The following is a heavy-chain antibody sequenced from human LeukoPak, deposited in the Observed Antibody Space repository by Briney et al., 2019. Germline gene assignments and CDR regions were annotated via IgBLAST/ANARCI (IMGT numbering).Heavy chain of an antibody. CDR2: FYSGGDT. D-gene: IGHD5-18*01. CDR1: GFTVSSNH. V-gene: IGHV3-53*01. J-gene: IGHJ4*02. CDR3: ARDLTSYGYFDY. Sequence: PGGSLRLSCAVSGFTVSSNHMSWVRQAPGKGLEWVSVFYSGGDTHYADSVKGRFTISRDNAKNSLYLQMNSLRAEDTAVYYCARDLTSYGYFDYWGQGTLVTVSS.